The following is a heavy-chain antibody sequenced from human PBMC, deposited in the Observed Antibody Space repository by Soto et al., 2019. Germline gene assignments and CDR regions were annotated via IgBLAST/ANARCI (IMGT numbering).Heavy chain of an antibody. V-gene: IGHV4-31*03. CDR2: IYYSGST. Sequence: QVQLQESGPGLVKPSQTLSLTCTVSGGSISSGGYYWSWIRQHPGKGLEWIGYIYYSGSTYYDPSLKSRVTISVDTSKNQFALKLSSVTAADTAVYYCARDKKEAVVAATPHAFDIWGQGTMVTVSS. J-gene: IGHJ3*02. D-gene: IGHD2-15*01. CDR1: GGSISSGGYY. CDR3: ARDKKEAVVAATPHAFDI.